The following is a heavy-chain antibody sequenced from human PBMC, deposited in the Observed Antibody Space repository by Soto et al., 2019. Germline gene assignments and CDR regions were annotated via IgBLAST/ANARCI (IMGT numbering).Heavy chain of an antibody. CDR3: ERYSSGWPGNGMGV. Sequence: SETLSLTFTVSNGSISNYFWSWIRQSPGKGLEWIGYVYYTGSTSYNPSLKGRVTMSVDTSKMQFSLKLSSVTAPDTAVYYSERYSSGWPGNGMGVWGQGTTVTVSS. CDR1: NGSISNYF. V-gene: IGHV4-59*01. D-gene: IGHD6-19*01. J-gene: IGHJ6*02. CDR2: VYYTGST.